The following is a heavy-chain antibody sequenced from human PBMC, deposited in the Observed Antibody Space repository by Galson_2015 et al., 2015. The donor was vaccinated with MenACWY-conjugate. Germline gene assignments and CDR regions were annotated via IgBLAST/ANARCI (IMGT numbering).Heavy chain of an antibody. Sequence: SLRLSCAASGFSFSSYAMSWVRQAPGKGLEWVSAISGSGGRTYYADSVKGRFTISRDNSKSTLYLQMNSLRAEDTAVYYCARLGGNYRTTSHFDYWGQGTLVTVSS. CDR1: GFSFSSYA. V-gene: IGHV3-23*01. CDR2: ISGSGGRT. D-gene: IGHD1-26*01. J-gene: IGHJ4*02. CDR3: ARLGGNYRTTSHFDY.